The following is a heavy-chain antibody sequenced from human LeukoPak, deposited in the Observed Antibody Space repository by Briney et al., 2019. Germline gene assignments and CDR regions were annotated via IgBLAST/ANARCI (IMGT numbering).Heavy chain of an antibody. CDR2: MNPNSGNT. V-gene: IGHV1-8*01. D-gene: IGHD4-23*01. CDR3: TRSLANNGGNSRGYFDS. J-gene: IGHJ4*02. Sequence: RRASVKVSCKASGYTFTSYDINWVRQATGQGLEWMGWMNPNSGNTGYAQKFQGRVTMTRNTSISTAYMELSSLRSEDTAVYYCTRSLANNGGNSRGYFDSWGQGSLVTVSS. CDR1: GYTFTSYD.